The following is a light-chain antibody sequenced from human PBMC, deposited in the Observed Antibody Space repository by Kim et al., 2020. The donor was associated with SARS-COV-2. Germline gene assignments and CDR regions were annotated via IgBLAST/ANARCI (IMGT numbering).Light chain of an antibody. J-gene: IGLJ3*02. V-gene: IGLV2-23*02. CDR1: GSDVGKYNL. CDR3: CSYAGSTWV. Sequence: PGKSLAISSTGAGSDVGKYNLVYWYQHHPGKAPMLMIYEVSGRPSGVSNRFSGSKSGDTASLTISGLQAEDEADYHCCSYAGSTWVFGGGTQLTVL. CDR2: EVS.